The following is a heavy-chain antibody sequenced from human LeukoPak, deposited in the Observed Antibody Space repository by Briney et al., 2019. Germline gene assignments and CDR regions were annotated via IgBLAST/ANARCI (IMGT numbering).Heavy chain of an antibody. CDR3: ARTTRKVDY. V-gene: IGHV3-30-3*01. Sequence: GGSLRLSCAASGFTFSSYAMHWVRQAPGKGLEWVAVISYDGSNKYYAGSVKGRFTISRDNSKNTLYLQMNSLIAEDTAVYYCARTTRKVDYWGQGTLVTVSS. J-gene: IGHJ4*02. D-gene: IGHD1-14*01. CDR2: ISYDGSNK. CDR1: GFTFSSYA.